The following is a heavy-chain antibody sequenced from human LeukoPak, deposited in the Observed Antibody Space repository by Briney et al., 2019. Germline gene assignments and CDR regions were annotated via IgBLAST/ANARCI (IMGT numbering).Heavy chain of an antibody. J-gene: IGHJ5*02. CDR1: GYTLTELS. V-gene: IGHV1-24*01. D-gene: IGHD2-2*01. CDR2: FDPEDGET. Sequence: ASVKVSCKVSGYTLTELSMHWVRQAPGKGLEWMGGFDPEDGETIYAQKFQGRVTMTEDTSTDTAYMELSSLRSEDTAVYYCASSPRRYCSSTSCYGWFDPWGQGTLVTVSS. CDR3: ASSPRRYCSSTSCYGWFDP.